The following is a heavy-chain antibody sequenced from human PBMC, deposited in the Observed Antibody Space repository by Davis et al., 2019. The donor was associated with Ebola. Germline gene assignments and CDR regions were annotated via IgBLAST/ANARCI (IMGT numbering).Heavy chain of an antibody. V-gene: IGHV3-30-3*02. CDR1: GFSFSSYA. CDR3: AKALKNRIPAVSPYGMDV. J-gene: IGHJ6*04. D-gene: IGHD2-2*01. CDR2: ISYDGSNK. Sequence: GESLKISCAASGFSFSSYAMHWVRQAPGKGLEWVAVISYDGSNKYYADSVKGRFTISRDNSKNTLYLQMNSLRAEDTAVYYCAKALKNRIPAVSPYGMDVWGKGTTVTVSS.